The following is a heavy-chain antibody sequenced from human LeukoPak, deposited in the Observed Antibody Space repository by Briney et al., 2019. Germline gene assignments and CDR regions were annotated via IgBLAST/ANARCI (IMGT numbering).Heavy chain of an antibody. CDR1: GGSLSSSNW. Sequence: SETLSLTCAVSGGSLSSSNWWSWVRQPPGKGLGWIGEIYHSGSTNYNPSLKSRVTISVDKSKNQFSLKLSSVTAADTAVYYCARDTLHRDQTRGVYYFDYWGQGTLVTVSS. CDR2: IYHSGST. D-gene: IGHD1-7*01. CDR3: ARDTLHRDQTRGVYYFDY. J-gene: IGHJ4*02. V-gene: IGHV4-4*02.